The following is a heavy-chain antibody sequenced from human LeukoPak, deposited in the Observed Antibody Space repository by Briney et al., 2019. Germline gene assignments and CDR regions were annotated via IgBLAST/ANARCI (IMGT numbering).Heavy chain of an antibody. CDR2: IGGSGGFIT. V-gene: IGHV3-23*01. CDR1: GFTFSSHG. CDR3: ARDLGWLHYAD. J-gene: IGHJ4*02. Sequence: GGSLRLSCAASGFTFSSHGMNWVRQAPGEGREGVSGIGGSGGFITYYADAGKGRFTVSRDNSKNTLYLQMNSLRADDTAIYYCARDLGWLHYADWGQGTLVTVSS. D-gene: IGHD5-12*01.